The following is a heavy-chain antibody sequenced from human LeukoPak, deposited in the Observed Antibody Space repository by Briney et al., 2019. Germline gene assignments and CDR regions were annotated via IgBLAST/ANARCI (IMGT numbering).Heavy chain of an antibody. CDR2: ISSSSIYI. CDR3: ARGVGNVVVTTDPLDY. V-gene: IGHV3-21*01. CDR1: GFTFSSYS. J-gene: IGHJ4*02. D-gene: IGHD2-21*02. Sequence: GGSLRLSCAASGFTFSSYSMNWVRQAPGKGLEWVSSISSSSIYIYNADSVKGRFTISRDNAKDSLYLQMNSLRAEDTAVYYCARGVGNVVVTTDPLDYWGQGTLVTVSS.